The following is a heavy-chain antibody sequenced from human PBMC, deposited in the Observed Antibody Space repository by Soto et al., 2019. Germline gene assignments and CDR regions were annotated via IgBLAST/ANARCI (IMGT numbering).Heavy chain of an antibody. V-gene: IGHV4-34*01. CDR3: ARRRVGIAARPGGFDY. CDR1: GGSFSGYY. CDR2: INHSGST. D-gene: IGHD6-6*01. Sequence: SETLSLTCAVYGGSFSGYYWSWIRQPPGKGLEWIGEINHSGSTNYNPSLKSRVTISVDTSKNQFSLKLSSVTAADTAVYYCARRRVGIAARPGGFDYWCQGTLVTVSS. J-gene: IGHJ4*02.